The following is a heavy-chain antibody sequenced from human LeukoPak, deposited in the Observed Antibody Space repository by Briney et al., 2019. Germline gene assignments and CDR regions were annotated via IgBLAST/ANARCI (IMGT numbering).Heavy chain of an antibody. D-gene: IGHD3-3*01. CDR2: IIPIFGTA. V-gene: IGHV1-69*13. CDR1: GGTFSSYA. J-gene: IGHJ4*02. CDR3: ARLDYDFWSGYYYFDY. Sequence: ASVTVSFTASGGTFSSYAISWVRQAPGQGLEWMGGIIPIFGTANYAQKFQGRVTITADESTSTAYMELSSLRSEDTAVYYCARLDYDFWSGYYYFDYWGQGTLVTVSS.